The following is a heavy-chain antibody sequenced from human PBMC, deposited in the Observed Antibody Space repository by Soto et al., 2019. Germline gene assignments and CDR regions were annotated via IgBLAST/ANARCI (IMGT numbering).Heavy chain of an antibody. D-gene: IGHD5-12*01. CDR2: IYDSGST. CDR1: GVSISSYY. Sequence: SETLSLTCTVSGVSISSYYWSWIRQPPGKGLEWIGYIYDSGSTSYNPSLKSRVIISIDTSKNQFSLKLSSVTAADTAVYYCAAGGGLPRYYWGQGTLVTVSS. J-gene: IGHJ4*02. CDR3: AAGGGLPRYY. V-gene: IGHV4-59*01.